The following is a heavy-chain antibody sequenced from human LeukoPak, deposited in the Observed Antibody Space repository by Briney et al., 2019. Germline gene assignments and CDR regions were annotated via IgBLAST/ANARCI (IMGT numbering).Heavy chain of an antibody. CDR2: MNPNSGNT. D-gene: IGHD6-13*01. V-gene: IGHV1-8*01. Sequence: ASVKVSCKAAGYTFTSYDINWVRQATGQGLEWMGWMNPNSGNTGYAQKFQGRVTMTRDTSTSTVYMELSSLRSEDTAVYYCAGDAGGQQLVIGGWFDPWGQGTLVTVSS. CDR1: GYTFTSYD. J-gene: IGHJ5*02. CDR3: AGDAGGQQLVIGGWFDP.